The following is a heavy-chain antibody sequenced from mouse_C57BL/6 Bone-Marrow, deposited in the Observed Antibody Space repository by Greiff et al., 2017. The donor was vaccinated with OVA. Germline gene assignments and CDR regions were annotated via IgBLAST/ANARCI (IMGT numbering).Heavy chain of an antibody. CDR2: IDPENGDT. Sequence: EVQVVESGAELVRPGASVKLSCTASGFNITDDYMHWVKQRPEQGLEWIGWIDPENGDTEYTSKFKGKATLTADTSSNTAYLKLSSLTSEDTAVYYGSITTVVATKWYFDVWGTGTTVTVSS. CDR3: SITTVVATKWYFDV. J-gene: IGHJ1*03. D-gene: IGHD1-1*01. V-gene: IGHV14-4*01. CDR1: GFNITDDY.